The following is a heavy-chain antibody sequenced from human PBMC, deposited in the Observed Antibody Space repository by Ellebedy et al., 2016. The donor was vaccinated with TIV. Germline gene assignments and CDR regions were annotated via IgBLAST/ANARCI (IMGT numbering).Heavy chain of an antibody. CDR2: IVGSGA. CDR1: GFTFSPYA. D-gene: IGHD1-26*01. J-gene: IGHJ6*02. V-gene: IGHV3-23*01. Sequence: GESLKISCAASGFTFSPYAMAWVRPAPGKGLEWVSGIVGSGAQKYADSVKGRFTISRDNSRSTLYLQMNSLRAEDSAVYYCAKDMIFGDGKWEFDVWGQGTTVTISS. CDR3: AKDMIFGDGKWEFDV.